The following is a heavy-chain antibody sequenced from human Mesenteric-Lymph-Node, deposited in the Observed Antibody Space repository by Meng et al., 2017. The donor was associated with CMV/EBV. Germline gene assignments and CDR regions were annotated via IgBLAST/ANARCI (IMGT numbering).Heavy chain of an antibody. V-gene: IGHV3-30*02. J-gene: IGHJ6*02. CDR1: RFTFSSYG. CDR2: IRYDGTNK. Sequence: GESLKISCAASRFTFSSYGMHWVRQAPGKRLEWVAFIRYDGTNKYYADSVKGRFTISRDSSKNTLYLQMNSLRAEDTAVFYCAKDQKEKAAISPGYNSMDVWGQETTVTVSS. D-gene: IGHD1-20*01. CDR3: AKDQKEKAAISPGYNSMDV.